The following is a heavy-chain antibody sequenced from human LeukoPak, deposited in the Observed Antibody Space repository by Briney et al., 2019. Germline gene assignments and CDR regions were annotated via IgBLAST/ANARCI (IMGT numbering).Heavy chain of an antibody. Sequence: SDTLSLTCTVSGGSITSYYWSWIRKSAGKGLEWLGRIYITGSTTYNPSLKSRVTMSLDTSKNQFSLKLSSVSAADTAVYYCARDSVTTGEVKFDPWGQGTLVTVSS. CDR3: ARDSVTTGEVKFDP. D-gene: IGHD4-17*01. J-gene: IGHJ5*02. CDR2: IYITGST. CDR1: GGSITSYY. V-gene: IGHV4-4*07.